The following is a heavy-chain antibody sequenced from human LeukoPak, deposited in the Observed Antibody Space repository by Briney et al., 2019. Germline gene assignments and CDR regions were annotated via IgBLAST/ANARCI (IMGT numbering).Heavy chain of an antibody. Sequence: GGSLRLSCAASGFTFSSYGMHWVRQAPGKGLEWVAVISYDGSNKYYADSVKGRFTISRDNSKNTLYLQMNSLRAEDTAVYYCAKERLKSSSWHTWTYYYGMDVWGQGTTVTVSS. D-gene: IGHD6-13*01. J-gene: IGHJ6*02. CDR1: GFTFSSYG. CDR2: ISYDGSNK. CDR3: AKERLKSSSWHTWTYYYGMDV. V-gene: IGHV3-30*18.